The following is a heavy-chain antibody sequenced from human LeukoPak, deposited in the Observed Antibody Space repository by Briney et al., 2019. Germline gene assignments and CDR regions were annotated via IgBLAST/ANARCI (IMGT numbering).Heavy chain of an antibody. V-gene: IGHV4-39*01. D-gene: IGHD5-24*01. Sequence: SETLSLTCTVSGDSISGSSYYWGWIRQPPGKGLEWIGNIYYGGSTYYNPSLKSRVSISVDTSNNQFSLKVSSVTAADTAVYYCASEDGYKIDKSGQGALVTVSS. CDR1: GDSISGSSYY. CDR3: ASEDGYKIDK. J-gene: IGHJ4*02. CDR2: IYYGGST.